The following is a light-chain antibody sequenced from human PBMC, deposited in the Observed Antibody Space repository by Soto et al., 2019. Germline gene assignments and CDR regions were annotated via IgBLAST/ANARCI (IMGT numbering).Light chain of an antibody. CDR2: DAS. J-gene: IGKJ4*01. CDR1: QSVSRS. Sequence: EIVLTQSPATLSLSPGERATLSCRASQSVSRSLAWYQHKPGQAPRLLIYDASNRATDSSTRFSGSGSGTDFILTISSLEPEDFAVYYCQQRSDWPLTFGGGTKVEIK. V-gene: IGKV3-11*01. CDR3: QQRSDWPLT.